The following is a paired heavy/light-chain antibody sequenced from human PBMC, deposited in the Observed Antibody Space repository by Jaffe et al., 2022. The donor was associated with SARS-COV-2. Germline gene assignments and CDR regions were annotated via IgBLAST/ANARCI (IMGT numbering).Heavy chain of an antibody. V-gene: IGHV5-51*01. Sequence: EVQLVQSGAEVKKPGESLKISCKGSGYSFTSYWIGWVRQMPGKGLEWMGIIYPGDSDTRYSPSFQGQVTISADKSISTAYLQWSSLKASDTAMYYCARLFRQPIMITFGGVTAYFDYWGQGTLVTVSS. CDR2: IYPGDSDT. CDR1: GYSFTSYW. J-gene: IGHJ4*02. CDR3: ARLFRQPIMITFGGVTAYFDY. D-gene: IGHD3-16*01.
Light chain of an antibody. CDR2: AAS. CDR1: QSISSY. V-gene: IGKV1-39*01. Sequence: DIQMTQSPSSLSASVGDRVTITCRASQSISSYLNWYQQKPGKAPKLLIYAASSLQSGVPSRFSGSGSGTDFTLTISSLQPEDFATYYCQQSYSTLSYTFGQGTKLEIK. CDR3: QQSYSTLSYT. J-gene: IGKJ2*01.